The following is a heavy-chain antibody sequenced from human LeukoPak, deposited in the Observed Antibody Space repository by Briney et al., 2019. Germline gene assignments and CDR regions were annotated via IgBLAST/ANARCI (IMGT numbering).Heavy chain of an antibody. Sequence: GGSRRLSCAAAGFSFSTCTMNWVRQAPGKGLEWISSIGKASRDMYYADSVRGRFTISRDNAKNSLFLLMNSLRVEDTSVYYCVRGDNSDYWGQETLVTVSS. CDR2: IGKASRDM. CDR1: GFSFSTCT. V-gene: IGHV3-21*01. D-gene: IGHD1-14*01. CDR3: VRGDNSDY. J-gene: IGHJ4*02.